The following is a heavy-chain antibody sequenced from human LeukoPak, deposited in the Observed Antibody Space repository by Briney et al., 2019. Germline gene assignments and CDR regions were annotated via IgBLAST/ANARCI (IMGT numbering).Heavy chain of an antibody. CDR1: GFTFSSYA. Sequence: TGGSLRLSCAASGFTFSSYAMSWVRQAPGKGLEWVSAISGSGGTTYYGDSVKGRFTISRDNSKNTLYLQMNSLRAEDTAVYYCATKYSSGWYFDDWGQGTLVTVSS. V-gene: IGHV3-23*01. CDR3: ATKYSSGWYFDD. CDR2: ISGSGGTT. J-gene: IGHJ4*02. D-gene: IGHD6-19*01.